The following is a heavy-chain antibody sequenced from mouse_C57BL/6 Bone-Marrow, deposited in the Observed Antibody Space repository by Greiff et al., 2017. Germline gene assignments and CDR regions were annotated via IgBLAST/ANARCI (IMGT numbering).Heavy chain of an antibody. Sequence: VQLQQPGAELVMPGASVKLSCKASGYTFTSYWMHWVKQSPGQGLAWIGEIGPSDSYTNYNQKFKGKSTLTVDKSSSTAYMQLSSLTSEDSAVYYCARLGGGYWGQGTTRTVSS. CDR3: ARLGGGY. D-gene: IGHD1-1*02. V-gene: IGHV1-69*01. CDR1: GYTFTSYW. CDR2: IGPSDSYT. J-gene: IGHJ2*01.